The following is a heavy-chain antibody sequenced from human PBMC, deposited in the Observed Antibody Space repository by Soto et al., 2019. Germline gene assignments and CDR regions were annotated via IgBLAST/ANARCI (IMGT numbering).Heavy chain of an antibody. CDR3: ARPALGYCSGGSCHPSGMDV. CDR1: GGFISSYY. CDR2: IYYSGST. V-gene: IGHV4-59*01. D-gene: IGHD2-15*01. J-gene: IGHJ6*02. Sequence: SETLSLTCTVSGGFISSYYWSWIRQPPGKGLEWIGYIYYSGSTNYNPSLKSRVTISVDTSKNQFSLKLSSVTAADTAVYYCARPALGYCSGGSCHPSGMDVWGQGTTVTVSS.